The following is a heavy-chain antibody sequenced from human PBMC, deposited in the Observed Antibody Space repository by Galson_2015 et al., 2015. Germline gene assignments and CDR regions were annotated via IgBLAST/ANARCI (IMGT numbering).Heavy chain of an antibody. J-gene: IGHJ6*02. CDR1: GFTFNDYA. V-gene: IGHV3-9*01. D-gene: IGHD3-10*01. CDR3: AKATMLRGEFYFYGTHV. CDR2: ISWNRGTV. Sequence: SLRLSCAASGFTFNDYAMNWVRLVPGKGLECVSTISWNRGTVVYADSVKGRFTISRDNAKSTLYLQMNSLRVEDTAVYHCAKATMLRGEFYFYGTHVWGHGTAVTAS.